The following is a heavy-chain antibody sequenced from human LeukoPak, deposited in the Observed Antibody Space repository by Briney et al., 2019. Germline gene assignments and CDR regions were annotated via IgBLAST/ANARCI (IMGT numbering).Heavy chain of an antibody. CDR1: GYTFTSYG. Sequence: ASVKVSCTASGYTFTSYGISCVRQAPGQGLEWMGWISAYNGNTNYAQKLQGRVTMTTDTTTRPAYMDVRMLRSHDPPVYYCARDAGYSYGYSNYWGQGTLVTVPS. CDR3: ARDAGYSYGYSNY. V-gene: IGHV1-18*01. D-gene: IGHD5-18*01. J-gene: IGHJ4*02. CDR2: ISAYNGNT.